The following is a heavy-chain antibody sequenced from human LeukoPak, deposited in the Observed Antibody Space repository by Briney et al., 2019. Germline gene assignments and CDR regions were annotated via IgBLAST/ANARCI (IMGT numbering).Heavy chain of an antibody. D-gene: IGHD3-10*01. CDR3: ARVPKAITMVRGVIGY. V-gene: IGHV1-2*02. Sequence: AAVKVSCKASGYTFTGYYMHWVRQAPGQGLEWMGWINPNSGGTNYAQKFQGRVTMTRDTSISTAYMELSRLRSDDTAVYYCARVPKAITMVRGVIGYWGQGTLVTVSS. CDR2: INPNSGGT. J-gene: IGHJ4*02. CDR1: GYTFTGYY.